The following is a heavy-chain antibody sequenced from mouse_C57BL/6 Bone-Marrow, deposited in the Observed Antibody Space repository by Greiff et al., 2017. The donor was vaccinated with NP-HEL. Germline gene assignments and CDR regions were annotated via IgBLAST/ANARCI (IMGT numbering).Heavy chain of an antibody. V-gene: IGHV1-9*01. CDR3: ARSPYYYGSSFRYWYFDV. J-gene: IGHJ1*03. Sequence: QVQLQQSGAELMKPGASVKLSCKATGYTFTGYWIEWVKQRPGHGLEWIGEILPGSGSTTYNEKFKGKATFTADTSSNTAYMQLSSLTTEDSAIYYCARSPYYYGSSFRYWYFDVWGTGTTVTVSS. D-gene: IGHD1-1*01. CDR1: GYTFTGYW. CDR2: ILPGSGST.